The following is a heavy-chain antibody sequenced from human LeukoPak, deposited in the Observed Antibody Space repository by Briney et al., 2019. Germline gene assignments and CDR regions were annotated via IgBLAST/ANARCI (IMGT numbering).Heavy chain of an antibody. V-gene: IGHV3-21*01. Sequence: GGSLRLSCAASGFTFSSYSMNWVRQAPGKGLEWVSSISSSSSYIYYADSVKGRFTISRDSAKNSLYLQMNSLRAEDTAVYYCARDLGSYCGGDCYWENWFDPWGQGTLVTVSS. CDR2: ISSSSSYI. D-gene: IGHD2-21*02. CDR1: GFTFSSYS. J-gene: IGHJ5*02. CDR3: ARDLGSYCGGDCYWENWFDP.